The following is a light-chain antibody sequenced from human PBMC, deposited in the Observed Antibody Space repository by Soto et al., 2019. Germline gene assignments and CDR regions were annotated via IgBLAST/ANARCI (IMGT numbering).Light chain of an antibody. J-gene: IGKJ1*01. CDR3: QQFPTWT. CDR1: QSVSNSY. V-gene: IGKV3-20*01. CDR2: AAS. Sequence: EIVLTQSPGILSLSPGERATLSCRASQSVSNSYLAWYQQKPGQAPRLLMYAASNRATGIPDRFSGSGSGTDFTLTISRLEREDFAVYYCQQFPTWTFGQGTKVEIK.